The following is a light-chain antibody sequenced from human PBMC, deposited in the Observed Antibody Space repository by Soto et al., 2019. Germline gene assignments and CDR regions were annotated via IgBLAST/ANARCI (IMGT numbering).Light chain of an antibody. CDR3: QQANSFPYT. CDR2: AAS. CDR1: HDINSF. V-gene: IGKV1-12*01. Sequence: DIQMTQSPSSMSASVGDRVTITCRASHDINSFLARYQQTPGRAPKLLIYAASRLQSGVPSRFSGSGSGSDFTLTISSLQPEDFATYYCQQANSFPYTFGQGTKLEIK. J-gene: IGKJ2*01.